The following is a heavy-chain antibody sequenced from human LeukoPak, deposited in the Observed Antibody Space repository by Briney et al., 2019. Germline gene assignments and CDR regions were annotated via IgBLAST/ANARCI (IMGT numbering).Heavy chain of an antibody. J-gene: IGHJ4*02. CDR2: ISGSGGST. Sequence: GGSLRLSCAASGFTFSSYAMSWVRQAPGKGLEWVSAISGSGGSTYYADSVKGRFTISRDNAKNSLYLQMNSLRAEDTAVYYCARAIAARPVDYWGQGTLVTVSS. CDR1: GFTFSSYA. CDR3: ARAIAARPVDY. V-gene: IGHV3-23*01. D-gene: IGHD6-6*01.